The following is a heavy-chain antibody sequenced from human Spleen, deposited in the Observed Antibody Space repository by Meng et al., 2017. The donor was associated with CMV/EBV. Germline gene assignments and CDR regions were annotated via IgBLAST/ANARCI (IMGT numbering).Heavy chain of an antibody. CDR1: GGSISSGDYY. J-gene: IGHJ4*02. CDR3: ARGGGITMVRGVRHFDY. CDR2: IYYSGST. Sequence: VQLQESGPGLVKPSQTLSLTCTVSGGSISSGDYYWSWIRQPPGKGLEWIGYIYYSGSTYYNPSLKSRVTISVDTSKNQFSLKLSSVTAADTAVYYCARGGGITMVRGVRHFDYWGQGTLVTVSS. D-gene: IGHD3-10*01. V-gene: IGHV4-30-4*08.